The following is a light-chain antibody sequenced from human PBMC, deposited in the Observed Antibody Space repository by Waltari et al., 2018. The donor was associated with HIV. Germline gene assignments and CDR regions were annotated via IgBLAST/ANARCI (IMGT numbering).Light chain of an antibody. CDR2: GAS. Sequence: EIVLTQSPGTLSLSPGERATLSCRASQSVSISYLAWYQQKPGQAPRLLIYGASSRATGIPDRFSGSGSGTDFTLTISRLEPEDFAVYYCQQYGSSPPYIFGQGTKLDIK. J-gene: IGKJ2*01. CDR1: QSVSISY. CDR3: QQYGSSPPYI. V-gene: IGKV3-20*01.